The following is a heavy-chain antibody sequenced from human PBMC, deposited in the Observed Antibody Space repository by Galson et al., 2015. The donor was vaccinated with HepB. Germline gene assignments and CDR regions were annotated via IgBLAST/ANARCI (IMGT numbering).Heavy chain of an antibody. CDR1: GFTFDDYA. CDR2: ISWNSGSI. D-gene: IGHD2-2*01. J-gene: IGHJ6*02. CDR3: AKALGWGVVVPAPTPPGGYYYGMDV. V-gene: IGHV3-9*01. Sequence: SLRLSCAASGFTFDDYAMHWVRQAPGQGLEWVSGISWNSGSIGYADSVKGRFTISRDNAKNSLYLQMNSLRAEDTALYYCAKALGWGVVVPAPTPPGGYYYGMDVWGQGTTVTVSS.